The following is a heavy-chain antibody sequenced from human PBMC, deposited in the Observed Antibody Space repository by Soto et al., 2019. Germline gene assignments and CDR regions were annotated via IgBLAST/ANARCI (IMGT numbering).Heavy chain of an antibody. V-gene: IGHV3-23*01. CDR2: LTGDGYST. Sequence: GGSLRLSCAASGFTFANYGMSWVRQAPGEGLEWVSGLTGDGYSTYYLDSVKGRFTFSRDNSKNTLFLQMNSLRAEDTAVYYCAKRGGGPGFDYWGQGTLVTVSS. CDR3: AKRGGGPGFDY. CDR1: GFTFANYG. D-gene: IGHD1-26*01. J-gene: IGHJ4*02.